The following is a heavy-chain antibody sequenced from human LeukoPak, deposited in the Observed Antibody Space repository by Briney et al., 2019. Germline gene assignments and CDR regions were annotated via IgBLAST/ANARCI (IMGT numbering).Heavy chain of an antibody. CDR1: GVTLSNYA. CDR2: ISSSGSGGNT. V-gene: IGHV3-23*01. D-gene: IGHD1-26*01. Sequence: PGGSLRLSCVASGVTLSNYAMSWARQAPGKGLEWVSGISSSGSGGNTYYADSVKGRFTISRDNSKNTLYLQMNSLRAEDTAVYYCAKDGYSGSYPSYYFDYWGQGTLVTVSS. CDR3: AKDGYSGSYPSYYFDY. J-gene: IGHJ4*02.